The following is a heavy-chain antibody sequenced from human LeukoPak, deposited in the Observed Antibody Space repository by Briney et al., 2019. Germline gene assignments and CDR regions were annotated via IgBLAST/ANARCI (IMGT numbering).Heavy chain of an antibody. Sequence: GGSLRLSCAASGFTFSSYWMSWVRQAPGKGLEWVANIKQDGSEKYYVDSVKGRFTISRDNAKNSLYLQMNSLRAEDTAVYYCATFYSNYPFDYWGQGTLVTVSS. V-gene: IGHV3-7*01. D-gene: IGHD4-11*01. J-gene: IGHJ4*02. CDR3: ATFYSNYPFDY. CDR1: GFTFSSYW. CDR2: IKQDGSEK.